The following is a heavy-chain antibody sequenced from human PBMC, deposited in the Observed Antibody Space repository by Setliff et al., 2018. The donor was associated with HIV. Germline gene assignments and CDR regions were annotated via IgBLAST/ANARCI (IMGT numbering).Heavy chain of an antibody. CDR1: GYTFTTYS. Sequence: ASVKVSCKASGYTFTTYSMNWVRQAPGQGLEWMGWINTNTGNPTYAQAFTGRFVFSLDTSVSTAYLQISSLKAEDTAMYYCARAGRLTYYNFWSGRGWFDPWGQGTLVTVSS. J-gene: IGHJ5*02. CDR3: ARAGRLTYYNFWSGRGWFDP. D-gene: IGHD3-3*01. CDR2: INTNTGNP. V-gene: IGHV7-4-1*02.